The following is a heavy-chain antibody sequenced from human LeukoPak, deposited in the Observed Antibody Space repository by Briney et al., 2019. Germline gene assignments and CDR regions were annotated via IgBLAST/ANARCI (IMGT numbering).Heavy chain of an antibody. CDR2: INSDGSST. D-gene: IGHD5-18*01. V-gene: IGHV3-74*01. Sequence: AGSLSLSCAASGFTISSYWMHWVRQAPGKRLVWVSRINSDGSSTSYADSVKGRFTISRDNAKNTLYLQMNSLRAEDTAVYYCARDRDTAMVDYWGQGTLVTVSS. CDR3: ARDRDTAMVDY. CDR1: GFTISSYW. J-gene: IGHJ4*02.